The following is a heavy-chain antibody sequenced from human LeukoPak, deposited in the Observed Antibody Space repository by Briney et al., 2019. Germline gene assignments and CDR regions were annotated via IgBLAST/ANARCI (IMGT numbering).Heavy chain of an antibody. CDR1: GFNFHDHA. CDR3: ARVERATTVFEY. J-gene: IGHJ4*02. CDR2: LDNKPYEGGL. Sequence: PGGSLRLSCTGSGFNFHDHAMGWLRQAPGKGLEWIAILDNKPYEGGLKYAPSVKDRFTFSRDDSKNLAHLQMNSLKTEDTAVYYCARVERATTVFEYWGQGTLVTVSS. D-gene: IGHD5-24*01. V-gene: IGHV3-49*03.